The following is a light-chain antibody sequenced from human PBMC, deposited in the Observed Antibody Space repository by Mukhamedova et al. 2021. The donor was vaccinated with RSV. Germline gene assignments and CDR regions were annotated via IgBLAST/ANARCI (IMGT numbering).Light chain of an antibody. CDR1: VSSSY. Sequence: VSSSYLAWYQQKPGQAPRLLIYGTSSRATGIPDRFSGSGSGTDFTLTISRLEPEDFAVYYCQQYGSSPYTFGQGTKLEIK. V-gene: IGKV3-20*01. J-gene: IGKJ2*01. CDR2: GTS. CDR3: QQYGSSPYT.